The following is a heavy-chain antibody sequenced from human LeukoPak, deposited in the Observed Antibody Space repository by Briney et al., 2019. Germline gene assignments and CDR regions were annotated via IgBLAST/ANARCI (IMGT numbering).Heavy chain of an antibody. CDR3: ARGGDYDTINWFDP. Sequence: ASVKVSCKASGYTLIGYYMHWVRQAPGQGLEWMGWINPDSGGTNYAQKFQGRVTMTKDTSITTAYMEVSRLTSDDTAVYYCARGGDYDTINWFDPWGQGTLVTVSS. CDR2: INPDSGGT. CDR1: GYTLIGYY. V-gene: IGHV1-2*02. J-gene: IGHJ5*02. D-gene: IGHD3-9*01.